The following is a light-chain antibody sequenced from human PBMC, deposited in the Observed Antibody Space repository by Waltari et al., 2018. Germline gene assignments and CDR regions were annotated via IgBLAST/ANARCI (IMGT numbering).Light chain of an antibody. CDR2: EVD. Sequence: QSALTQPPSESGSPGQTVIIPCTGTSRDIGAYKYVSWYQQIPGRAPGLIIYEVDRRPPGVPDRFSGSKSGNTASLTVSGLQTEDEGDYYCSSYAGSNKLIFGGVTKLTVL. V-gene: IGLV2-8*01. CDR3: SSYAGSNKLI. J-gene: IGLJ2*01. CDR1: SRDIGAYKY.